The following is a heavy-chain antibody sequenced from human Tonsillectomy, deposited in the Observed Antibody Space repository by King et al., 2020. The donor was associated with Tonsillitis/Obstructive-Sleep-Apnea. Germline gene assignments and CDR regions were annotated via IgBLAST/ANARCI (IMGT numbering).Heavy chain of an antibody. CDR2: IYYTGRT. CDR3: VRQGGSGWYYFDY. Sequence: LPLQESGPGLVKPSETLSLTCTVSGGSITSSSYYWDWVRQPPGKGQEWIGGIYYTGRTYYNPSLKSRVTMSVDTSKNQFSLKLSSVTAADTAVYYCVRQGGSGWYYFDYWGQGTLVTVSS. J-gene: IGHJ4*02. CDR1: GGSITSSSYY. V-gene: IGHV4-39*01. D-gene: IGHD6-19*01.